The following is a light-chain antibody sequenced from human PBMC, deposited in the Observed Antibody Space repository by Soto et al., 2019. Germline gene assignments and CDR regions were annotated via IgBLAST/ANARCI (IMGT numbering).Light chain of an antibody. J-gene: IGKJ1*01. Sequence: EIVMTQSPATLSVSPGERATLSCRASQSVSSNLAWYQHRPGQALRLLIYGASTRATGIPARFSGSGSGTEFSLTISSLQSEDFAVYYCQQYNNWPPYTFGQGTKVEIK. CDR3: QQYNNWPPYT. CDR1: QSVSSN. CDR2: GAS. V-gene: IGKV3-15*01.